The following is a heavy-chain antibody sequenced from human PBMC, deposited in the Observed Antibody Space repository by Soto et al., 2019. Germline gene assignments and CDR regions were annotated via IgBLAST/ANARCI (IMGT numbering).Heavy chain of an antibody. CDR1: GWSFSGYY. CDR2: INHSGST. D-gene: IGHD3-16*02. J-gene: IGHJ4*02. Sequence: SETLSRPCTVYGWSFSGYYRSWIRKPPGKGLEWIGEINHSGSTNYNPSPKSRVTISVDTSKNQYSLKLSSVTAADTAVYYCARGKLADYVWGSYRYHFDFWGQGTVVTVSS. V-gene: IGHV4-34*01. CDR3: ARGKLADYVWGSYRYHFDF.